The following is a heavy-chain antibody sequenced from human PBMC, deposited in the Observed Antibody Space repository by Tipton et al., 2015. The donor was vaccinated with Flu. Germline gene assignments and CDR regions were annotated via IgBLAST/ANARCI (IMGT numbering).Heavy chain of an antibody. Sequence: TLSLTCTVSGGSISSSSYYWGWIRQPPGKGLEWIGSIYYSGSTYYNPSLKSRVTISVDTSKNQFSLKLRSVTAADTAVYYCARDRGDTAMVMIYYYYGMDVWGQGTTVTVSS. CDR1: GGSISSSSYY. CDR2: IYYSGST. J-gene: IGHJ6*02. D-gene: IGHD5-18*01. CDR3: ARDRGDTAMVMIYYYYGMDV. V-gene: IGHV4-39*07.